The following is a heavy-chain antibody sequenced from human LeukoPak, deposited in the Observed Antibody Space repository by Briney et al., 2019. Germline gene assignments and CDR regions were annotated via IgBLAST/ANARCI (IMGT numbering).Heavy chain of an antibody. CDR3: ARGGTRFGQLPLNWFDP. Sequence: SETLSLTCAVYGGSFSGYYWSWIRQPPGKGLEWIGEINHCGSTNYNPSLKSRVTISVDTSKNQFSLKLSSVTAADTAVYYCARGGTRFGQLPLNWFDPWGQGTLVTVSS. D-gene: IGHD2-2*01. CDR1: GGSFSGYY. V-gene: IGHV4-34*01. J-gene: IGHJ5*02. CDR2: INHCGST.